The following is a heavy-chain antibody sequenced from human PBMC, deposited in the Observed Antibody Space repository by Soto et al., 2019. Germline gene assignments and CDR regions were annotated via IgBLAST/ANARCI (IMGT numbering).Heavy chain of an antibody. CDR3: ARPGYSEYDLENYGMDV. CDR1: GYSFSTYW. V-gene: IGHV5-51*01. CDR2: IYPGDSDT. Sequence: GESLKISCKGSGYSFSTYWIGWVRQMPGKSLECMGIIYPGDSDTRYSPSFQGQVTISADKSISTAYLQWNNLKASDTAMYYCARPGYSEYDLENYGMDVWGQGTQVTVSS. D-gene: IGHD5-12*01. J-gene: IGHJ6*02.